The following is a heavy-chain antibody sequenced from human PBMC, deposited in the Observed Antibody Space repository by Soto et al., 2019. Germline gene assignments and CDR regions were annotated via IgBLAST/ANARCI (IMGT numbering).Heavy chain of an antibody. Sequence: QVQLVESGGGVVQPGRSLRLSCAASGFTFSSYAMHWVRQAPGKGLEWVAVISYDGSNKYYADSVKGRFTISRDNSKNTLNLQMNSLSAEDTAVYYWARASYNWDDEDYWGQGTLVTVSS. CDR1: GFTFSSYA. J-gene: IGHJ4*02. CDR2: ISYDGSNK. CDR3: ARASYNWDDEDY. D-gene: IGHD1-1*01. V-gene: IGHV3-30-3*01.